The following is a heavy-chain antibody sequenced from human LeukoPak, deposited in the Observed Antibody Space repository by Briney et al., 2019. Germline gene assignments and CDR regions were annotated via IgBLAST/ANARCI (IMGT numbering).Heavy chain of an antibody. V-gene: IGHV3-7*01. CDR2: IKQDGSEK. CDR1: GFSFSSYR. Sequence: PGGSLRLSCAASGFSFSSYRMSWVRQAPGKGLEWVANIKQDGSEKYYVDSVKGRFTISRDNAKNSLYLQMNSLRAEDTAVYYCANGRRTFDYWGQGTLVTVSS. CDR3: ANGRRTFDY. J-gene: IGHJ4*02.